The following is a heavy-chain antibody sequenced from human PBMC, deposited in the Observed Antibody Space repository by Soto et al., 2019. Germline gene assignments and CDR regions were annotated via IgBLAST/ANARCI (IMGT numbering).Heavy chain of an antibody. V-gene: IGHV3-23*01. D-gene: IGHD2-15*01. CDR2: NSGSGGST. CDR3: ANSKLGYCSGGSCGAFDI. CDR1: GFTFSSYA. Sequence: EVQLLESGGGLVQPGGSLRLSCAASGFTFSSYAMSWVRQAPGKGLEWVSANSGSGGSTYYADSVKGRFTISRDNSKNTLYLQMNSLRAEDTAVYYCANSKLGYCSGGSCGAFDIWGQGTMVTVSS. J-gene: IGHJ3*02.